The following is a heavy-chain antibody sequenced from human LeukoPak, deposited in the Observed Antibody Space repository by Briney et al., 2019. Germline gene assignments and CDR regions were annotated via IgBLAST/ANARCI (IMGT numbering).Heavy chain of an antibody. CDR2: IYYSGST. J-gene: IGHJ5*02. D-gene: IGHD2-2*02. Sequence: SETLSLTCTVSGGSISSNSYYWGWIRQPPGKGLEWIGSIYYSGSTYYDPSLKSRVTISVDTSKNQFSLKLSSVTAADTAVYYCARVGVVPAAIGGRWFDPWGQGTLVTVSS. V-gene: IGHV4-39*07. CDR3: ARVGVVPAAIGGRWFDP. CDR1: GGSISSNSYY.